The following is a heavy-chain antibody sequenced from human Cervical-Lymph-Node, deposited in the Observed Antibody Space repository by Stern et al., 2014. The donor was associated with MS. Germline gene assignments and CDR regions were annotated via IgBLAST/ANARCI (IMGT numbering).Heavy chain of an antibody. CDR3: ARDFVDTAMVTRSDYLDF. Sequence: QVQLGQSGSELKKPGASVKVSCKASGYTFTNYPMNWVRQAPGPGLEWMGWINTNTGLSTYAQGFTGRFVFSLDTSVSTAYLQISSLKAEDTAVYYCARDFVDTAMVTRSDYLDFCGQGTLVTVSA. V-gene: IGHV7-4-1*02. CDR2: INTNTGLS. CDR1: GYTFTNYP. J-gene: IGHJ4*02. D-gene: IGHD5-18*01.